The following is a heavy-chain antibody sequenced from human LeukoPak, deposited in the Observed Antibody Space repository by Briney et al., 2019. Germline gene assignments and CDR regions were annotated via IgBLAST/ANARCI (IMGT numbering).Heavy chain of an antibody. V-gene: IGHV3-30*02. J-gene: IGHJ3*02. CDR1: GFTFSSYG. Sequence: TGGSLRLSCAASGFTFSSYGMHWVRQAPGKGLEWVAFIRYDGSNKYYADSVKGRLTISRDNSKNTLYLQMNSLRAEDTAVYYCARVGEYCSSTSCYLLGAFDIWGQGTMVTVSS. D-gene: IGHD2-2*01. CDR2: IRYDGSNK. CDR3: ARVGEYCSSTSCYLLGAFDI.